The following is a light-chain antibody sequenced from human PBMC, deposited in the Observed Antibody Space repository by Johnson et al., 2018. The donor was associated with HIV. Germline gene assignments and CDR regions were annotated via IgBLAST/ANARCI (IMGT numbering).Light chain of an antibody. Sequence: QSVLTQPPSVSAAPGQKVTISCSGSSSNIGNSYVSWYQQLPGTAPKLLIYDNNKRPSGIPDRFYGSKSGTSATLGITGLQTGDEADYYCGTWGGVFGTGTKVTVL. CDR1: SSNIGNSY. CDR3: GTWGGV. V-gene: IGLV1-51*01. J-gene: IGLJ1*01. CDR2: DNN.